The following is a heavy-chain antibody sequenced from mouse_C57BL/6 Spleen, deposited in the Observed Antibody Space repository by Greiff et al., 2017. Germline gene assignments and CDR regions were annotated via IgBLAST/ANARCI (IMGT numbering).Heavy chain of an antibody. D-gene: IGHD1-1*01. V-gene: IGHV1-81*01. Sequence: VKLMESGAELARPGASVKLSCKASGYTFTSYGISWVKQRTGQGLEWIGEIYPRSGNTYYNEKFKGKATLTADKSSSTAYMELRSLTSEDSAVYFCARRPLITTVVATGVDYAMDYWGQGTSVTVSS. CDR2: IYPRSGNT. CDR3: ARRPLITTVVATGVDYAMDY. J-gene: IGHJ4*01. CDR1: GYTFTSYG.